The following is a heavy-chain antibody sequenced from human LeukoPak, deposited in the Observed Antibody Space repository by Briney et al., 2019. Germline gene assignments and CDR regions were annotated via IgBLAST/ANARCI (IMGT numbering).Heavy chain of an antibody. CDR1: GVSISTYY. V-gene: IGHV4-59*12. J-gene: IGHJ4*02. D-gene: IGHD3-22*01. CDR3: ASDSFYDSGGYFYY. Sequence: SETLSLTCTVSGVSISTYYWSWIRQHPGKGLEWIGYISDVGSNDYNPSLKSRVTMSVDTSKNQFSLKLTSVTAADTAVYYCASDSFYDSGGYFYYWGQGTPVTVSS. CDR2: ISDVGSN.